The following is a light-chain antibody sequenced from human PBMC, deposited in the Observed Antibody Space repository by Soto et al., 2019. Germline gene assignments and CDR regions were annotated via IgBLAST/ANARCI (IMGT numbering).Light chain of an antibody. CDR2: DAS. J-gene: IGKJ4*01. CDR3: QQFSSYPLT. V-gene: IGKV1-17*01. Sequence: DIQMTQSPSSLSASVGDRVTITCRASQGIRNDLGWYQQKPGKAPKRLIYDASSRATGIPDRFSGGGSGTDFTLTISRLEPEDFAVYYCQQFSSYPLTFGGGTKVEIK. CDR1: QGIRND.